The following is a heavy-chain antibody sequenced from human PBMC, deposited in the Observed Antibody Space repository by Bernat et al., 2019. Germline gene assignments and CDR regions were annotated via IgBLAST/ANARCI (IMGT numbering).Heavy chain of an antibody. D-gene: IGHD1-26*01. J-gene: IGHJ4*02. CDR1: GFTFSCYG. CDR2: IRYDGSNK. V-gene: IGHV3-30*02. Sequence: QVQLVESGGGVVQPGGSLRLSCAASGFTFSCYGMHWVRQAPGKGLEWVAFIRYDGSNKYYADSVKGRFTISRDNSKNTLYLQMNSLRAEDTAVYYCAKDGGSYYVDDYWGQGTLVTVSS. CDR3: AKDGGSYYVDDY.